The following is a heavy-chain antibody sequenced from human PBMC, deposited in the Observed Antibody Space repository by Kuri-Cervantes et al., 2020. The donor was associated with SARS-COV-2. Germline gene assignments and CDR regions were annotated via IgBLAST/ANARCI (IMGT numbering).Heavy chain of an antibody. V-gene: IGHV1-8*01. Sequence: ASVKVSCKASGYTFTSYDINWVRQATGQGLERMGWMNPNSGNTGYAQKFQGRVTITRDTSASTAYMELSSLRSEDTAVYYCARSGRDGTFDYWGQGTLVTVSS. J-gene: IGHJ4*02. D-gene: IGHD6-13*01. CDR1: GYTFTSYD. CDR2: MNPNSGNT. CDR3: ARSGRDGTFDY.